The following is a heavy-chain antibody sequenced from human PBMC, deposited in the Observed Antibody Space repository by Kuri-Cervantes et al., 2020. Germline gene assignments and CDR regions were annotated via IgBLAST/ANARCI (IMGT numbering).Heavy chain of an antibody. Sequence: GESLKISCAASGFTSSSYGMHWVRQAPGKGLEWVAVISYDGSNKYYADSVKGRFTISRDNSKNTLYLQMNSLRAEDTAVYYCAKDLGSGSSFYWGQGTLVTVSS. CDR3: AKDLGSGSSFY. V-gene: IGHV3-30*18. J-gene: IGHJ4*02. D-gene: IGHD3-10*01. CDR2: ISYDGSNK. CDR1: GFTSSSYG.